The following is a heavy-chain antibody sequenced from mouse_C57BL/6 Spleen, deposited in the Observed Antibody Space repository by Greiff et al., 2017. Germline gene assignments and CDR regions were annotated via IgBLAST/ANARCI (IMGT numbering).Heavy chain of an antibody. V-gene: IGHV1-81*01. D-gene: IGHD2-2*01. CDR1: GYTFTSYG. CDR2: IYPRSGNT. CDR3: GDYGYDGAWFAY. J-gene: IGHJ3*01. Sequence: QVQLQQSGAELARPGASVKLSCKASGYTFTSYGISWVKQRTGQGLEWIGEIYPRSGNTYYNEKFKGKATLTADKSSSTAYMELRSLTSEDSAVYFCGDYGYDGAWFAYWGQGTLVTVSA.